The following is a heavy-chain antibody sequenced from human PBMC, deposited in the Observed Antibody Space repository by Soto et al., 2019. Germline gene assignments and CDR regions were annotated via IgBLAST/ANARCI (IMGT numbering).Heavy chain of an antibody. D-gene: IGHD2-2*02. CDR1: GYTFTSYG. CDR2: ISAYNGNT. V-gene: IGHV1-18*01. J-gene: IGHJ6*03. Sequence: ASGKVSCKASGYTFTSYGISWGRQAPGQGLERMGWISAYNGNTNYAQKLQGRVTMTTDTSTSTAYMELRSLRSDDTAVYYCAVGGCSSTSCYRGRYYYRQYMAVWSKGTTVTVSS. CDR3: AVGGCSSTSCYRGRYYYRQYMAV.